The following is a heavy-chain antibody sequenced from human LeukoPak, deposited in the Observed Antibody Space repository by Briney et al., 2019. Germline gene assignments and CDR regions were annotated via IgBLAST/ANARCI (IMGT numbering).Heavy chain of an antibody. J-gene: IGHJ4*02. CDR2: IVVGSGNT. CDR1: GFTFTSSA. CDR3: ARAPRSWGFDY. Sequence: ASVKVPCKASGFTFTSSAVQWVRQARGQRLEWIGWIVVGSGNTNYAQKFQERVTITRDMSTSTAYMELSSLRSEDTAVYYCARAPRSWGFDYWGQGTLVTVSS. D-gene: IGHD7-27*01. V-gene: IGHV1-58*01.